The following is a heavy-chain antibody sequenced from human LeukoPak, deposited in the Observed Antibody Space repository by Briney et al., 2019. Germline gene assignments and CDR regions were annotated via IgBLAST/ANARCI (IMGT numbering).Heavy chain of an antibody. D-gene: IGHD3-3*01. CDR2: ITPIFGTA. V-gene: IGHV1-69*05. Sequence: SVKVSCKASGGTFSSYAISWVRQAPGQGLEWMGGITPIFGTANYAQKFQGRVTITTDESTSTAYMELSSLRSEDTAVYYCARAIVSITIFGVVTGFDPWGQGTLVTVSS. CDR3: ARAIVSITIFGVVTGFDP. CDR1: GGTFSSYA. J-gene: IGHJ5*02.